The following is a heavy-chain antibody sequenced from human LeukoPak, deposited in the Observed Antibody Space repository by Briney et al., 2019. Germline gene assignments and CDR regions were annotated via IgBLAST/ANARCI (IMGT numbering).Heavy chain of an antibody. D-gene: IGHD6-13*01. V-gene: IGHV3-53*01. CDR3: AKLLYASSWAPFDY. CDR2: IYSGGST. CDR1: GFTVSTNY. J-gene: IGHJ4*02. Sequence: GGSLRLSCAASGFTVSTNYMTWVRQAPGKGLEWVSIIYSGGSTYYTDSVKGRLTISKDISKSTLYLQMTSLRAEDTAVYYSAKLLYASSWAPFDYWGQGTLVAVSS.